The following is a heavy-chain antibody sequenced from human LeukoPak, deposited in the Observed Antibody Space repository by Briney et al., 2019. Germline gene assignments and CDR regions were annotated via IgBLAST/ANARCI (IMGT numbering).Heavy chain of an antibody. D-gene: IGHD3-3*01. CDR2: ISYDGSNE. J-gene: IGHJ3*02. CDR1: GFTFSSYS. Sequence: GGSLRLSCAASGFTFSSYSMNWVRQAPGKGLEWVAVISYDGSNEYYADSVKGRFTISRDNSKNTLYLQMNSLRAEDTAVYYCARARAVLRFLEWAFDIWGQGTMVTVSS. CDR3: ARARAVLRFLEWAFDI. V-gene: IGHV3-30*03.